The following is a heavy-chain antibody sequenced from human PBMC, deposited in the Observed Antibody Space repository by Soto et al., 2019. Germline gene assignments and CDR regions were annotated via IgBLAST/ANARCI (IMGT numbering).Heavy chain of an antibody. V-gene: IGHV5-51*01. CDR1: GYSFTSYW. D-gene: IGHD6-13*01. J-gene: IGHJ6*02. Sequence: PGESLKISCKGSGYSFTSYWIGWVRQMPGKGLEWMGIIYPGDSDIRYSPSFQGQVTISADKSISTAYLQWSGLKASDTAMYYCARPRSSSRNYYGMDVWGQGTTVTVSS. CDR2: IYPGDSDI. CDR3: ARPRSSSRNYYGMDV.